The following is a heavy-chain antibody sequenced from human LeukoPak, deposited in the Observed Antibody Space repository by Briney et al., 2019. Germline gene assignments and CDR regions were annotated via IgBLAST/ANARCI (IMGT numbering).Heavy chain of an antibody. V-gene: IGHV3-48*04. CDR2: ISSSSSTI. CDR3: AGRRTTGTAAQDY. D-gene: IGHD1-1*01. Sequence: GGSLRLSCAASGFTFSSYSMNWVRQAPGKGLEWVSYISSSSSTIYYADSVKGRFTISRDNAKNSLYLQMNSLRAEDTAVYYCAGRRTTGTAAQDYWGQGTLVTVSS. CDR1: GFTFSSYS. J-gene: IGHJ4*02.